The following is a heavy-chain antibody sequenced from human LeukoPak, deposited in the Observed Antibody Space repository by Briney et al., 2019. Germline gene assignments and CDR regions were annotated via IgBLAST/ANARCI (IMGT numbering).Heavy chain of an antibody. V-gene: IGHV4-34*01. CDR3: TRMTTGHDY. CDR2: INHSGYT. CDR1: GVSFNDYY. D-gene: IGHD4-17*01. J-gene: IGHJ4*02. Sequence: SETLSLTCAVSGVSFNDYYWSWVRQTPRKGLEWVGEINHSGYTNDSPSLKSRVTLSIDTSRKQFSLNLRSVTVADSGIYYCTRMTTGHDYWGQGTLVTVSS.